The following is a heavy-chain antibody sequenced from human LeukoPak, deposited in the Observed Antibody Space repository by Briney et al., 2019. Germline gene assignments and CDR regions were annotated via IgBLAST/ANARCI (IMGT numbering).Heavy chain of an antibody. CDR3: ARVWVAGTYYYYYGMDV. J-gene: IGHJ6*02. V-gene: IGHV1-2*02. D-gene: IGHD6-19*01. CDR1: GYTFTGYY. Sequence: ASVTVSCKASGYTFTGYYMHWVRQAPGQGLEWMGWINPNSGGTNYAQKFQGRVTMTRDTSISTAYMELSRLRSDDTAVYYCARVWVAGTYYYYYGMDVWGQGTTVTVSS. CDR2: INPNSGGT.